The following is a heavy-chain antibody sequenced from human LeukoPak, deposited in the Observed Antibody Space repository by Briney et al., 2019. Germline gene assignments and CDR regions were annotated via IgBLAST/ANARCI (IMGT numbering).Heavy chain of an antibody. CDR1: GYTISGYY. D-gene: IGHD3-9*01. V-gene: IGHV1-2*02. CDR2: INPNSGGP. CDR3: ARVAHNYDLLTGYYPYLDYFDF. Sequence: ASVKVSCKASGYTISGYYMHWVRQAPGQGLEWKGWINPNSGGPYYAQKFQGRVTMTRDTSISTAYMELSRLRSDDTAVFYCARVAHNYDLLTGYYPYLDYFDFWGQGTLVTVSS. J-gene: IGHJ4*02.